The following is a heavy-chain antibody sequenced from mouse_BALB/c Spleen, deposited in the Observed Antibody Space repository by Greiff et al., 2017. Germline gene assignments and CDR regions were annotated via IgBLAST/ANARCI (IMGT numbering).Heavy chain of an antibody. Sequence: VQLQQSGAELVKPGASVKLSCTASGFNIKDTYMHWVKQRPEQGLEWIGRIDPANGNTKYDPKFQGKATITADTSSNTAYLQLSSLTSEDTAVYYCASYDYEGGDYWGQGTSVTVSS. CDR2: IDPANGNT. V-gene: IGHV14-3*02. CDR3: ASYDYEGGDY. CDR1: GFNIKDTY. D-gene: IGHD2-4*01. J-gene: IGHJ4*01.